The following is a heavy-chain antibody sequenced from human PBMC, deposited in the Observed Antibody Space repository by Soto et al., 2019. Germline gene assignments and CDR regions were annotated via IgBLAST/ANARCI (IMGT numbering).Heavy chain of an antibody. Sequence: SVKVSCKASGGTFSSYAISWVRQAPGQGLEWMGGIIPIFGTANYAQKFQGRVTITADESTSTAYMELSSLRSEDTAVYYCARGVSKIAVAGNFFLDPWGQGTLVTVSS. J-gene: IGHJ5*02. V-gene: IGHV1-69*13. CDR1: GGTFSSYA. CDR3: ARGVSKIAVAGNFFLDP. CDR2: IIPIFGTA. D-gene: IGHD6-19*01.